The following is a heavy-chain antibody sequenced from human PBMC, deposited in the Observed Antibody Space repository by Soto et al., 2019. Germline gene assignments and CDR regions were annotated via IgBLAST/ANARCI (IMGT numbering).Heavy chain of an antibody. J-gene: IGHJ5*02. V-gene: IGHV3-11*01. CDR1: GFVFSDYY. CDR3: ARLRGRVAPTALSP. Sequence: GGSLRLSCAASGFVFSDYYMNWIRQAPGKGLEWISYISSSGGSIHYADSVKGRFTISRDNADNSLYLQMNSLRAEDTAVYYCARLRGRVAPTALSPWGQGTLVTVSP. CDR2: ISSSGGSI. D-gene: IGHD2-2*01.